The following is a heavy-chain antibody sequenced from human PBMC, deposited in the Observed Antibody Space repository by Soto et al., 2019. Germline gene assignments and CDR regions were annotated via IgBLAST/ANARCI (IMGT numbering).Heavy chain of an antibody. CDR1: GDTFTGYG. Sequence: QVQLVQSGPEVKKPGASVRVSCKASGDTFTGYGISWVRQAPGQGLEWMGWIRVYNGSTEYAQKFQVRVSLTTDTSTSTAYMDLTSLRADDTAMYYCARGAGAFTYWGQGTLVTVSS. CDR3: ARGAGAFTY. D-gene: IGHD3-10*01. V-gene: IGHV1-18*01. J-gene: IGHJ4*02. CDR2: IRVYNGST.